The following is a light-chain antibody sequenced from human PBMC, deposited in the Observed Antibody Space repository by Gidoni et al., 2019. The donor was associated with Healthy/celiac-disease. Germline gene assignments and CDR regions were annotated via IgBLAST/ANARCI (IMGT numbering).Light chain of an antibody. CDR3: QQYGSSPLT. V-gene: IGKV3-20*01. CDR1: QSVSSSY. Sequence: EIVLTQSPGTLSLSPGERATLSCRASQSVSSSYLAWYQQKPGTAPRLLISGASSRATGIPDRFSGSGSGTDFTLPISRLEPEAFAVYYCQQYGSSPLTFXGXTKVEIK. CDR2: GAS. J-gene: IGKJ4*01.